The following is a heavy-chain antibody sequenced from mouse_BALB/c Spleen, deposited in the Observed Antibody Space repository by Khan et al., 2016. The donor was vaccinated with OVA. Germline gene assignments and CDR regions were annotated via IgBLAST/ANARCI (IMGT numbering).Heavy chain of an antibody. CDR1: GYSITSDYA. D-gene: IGHD1-1*01. Sequence: EVQLVESGPGLVKPSQSLSLTCTVTGYSITSDYAWDWIRQFPGNKLEWMGYISYGGSTSYNPSLKSRISITRDTSKNKSFLQLNTVTTEDTATYYCARKNYYGYAMDYWGQGTSVTVSS. CDR2: ISYGGST. V-gene: IGHV3-2*02. J-gene: IGHJ4*01. CDR3: ARKNYYGYAMDY.